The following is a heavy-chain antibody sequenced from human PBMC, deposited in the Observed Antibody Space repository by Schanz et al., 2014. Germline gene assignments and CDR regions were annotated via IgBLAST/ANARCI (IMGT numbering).Heavy chain of an antibody. CDR2: ISSSSSTI. D-gene: IGHD3-16*01. CDR1: EFSFSSFG. CDR3: AKDLYNYGSFDS. Sequence: EVQLVESGGGLVQPRGSLRLSCAASEFSFSSFGMNWVRQAPGKGLEWVSYISSSSSTIYYADSVKGRFTISRDNAKNSLYLQMNSLRADDTAVYYCAKDLYNYGSFDSWGQGTLVTVSS. V-gene: IGHV3-48*01. J-gene: IGHJ5*01.